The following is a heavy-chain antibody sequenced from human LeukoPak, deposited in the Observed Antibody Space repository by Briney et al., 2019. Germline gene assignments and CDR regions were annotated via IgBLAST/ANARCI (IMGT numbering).Heavy chain of an antibody. CDR3: ARDDYNWNVDAFEI. J-gene: IGHJ3*02. CDR1: EFSVGSNY. Sequence: GGSLRLSCAASEFSVGSNYMSWVRQAPGKGLEWVSVIYSGGSTYYADSVKGRFTISRDNPKKSLYLQMNSLRAEDTAVYYCARDDYNWNVDAFEIWGQGTMVTVSS. D-gene: IGHD1-20*01. CDR2: IYSGGST. V-gene: IGHV3-66*01.